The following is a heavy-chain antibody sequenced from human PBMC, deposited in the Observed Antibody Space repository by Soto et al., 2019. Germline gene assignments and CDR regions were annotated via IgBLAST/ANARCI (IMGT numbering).Heavy chain of an antibody. CDR2: IWYDGSNK. CDR1: GFTFSSYG. CDR3: ARDQFKERDYGTGFDY. D-gene: IGHD3-10*01. J-gene: IGHJ4*02. V-gene: IGHV3-33*01. Sequence: GGSLRLSCAASGFTFSSYGMHWVRQAPGKGLEWVAVIWYDGSNKYYADSVKGRFTISRDNSKNTLYLQMNSLRAEDTAVYYCARDQFKERDYGTGFDYWGQGTLVTVSS.